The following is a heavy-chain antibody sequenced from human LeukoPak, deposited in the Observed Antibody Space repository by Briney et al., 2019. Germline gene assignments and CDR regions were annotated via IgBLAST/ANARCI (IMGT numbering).Heavy chain of an antibody. Sequence: GASVKVSCKASGGTFSSYAISWVRQAPGQGLEWMGRIIPILGIANYAQKFQGRVTITADKSTSTAYMELSSLRSEDTAVCYCARETLEVTNGYFDYWGQGTLVTVSS. CDR3: ARETLEVTNGYFDY. CDR1: GGTFSSYA. D-gene: IGHD3-3*01. J-gene: IGHJ4*02. V-gene: IGHV1-69*04. CDR2: IIPILGIA.